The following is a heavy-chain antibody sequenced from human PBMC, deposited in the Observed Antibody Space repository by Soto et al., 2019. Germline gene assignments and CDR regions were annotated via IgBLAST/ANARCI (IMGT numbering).Heavy chain of an antibody. V-gene: IGHV4-34*01. CDR1: GGSFSGYY. CDR3: AREGYCSSTSCLSVDY. CDR2: INHSGST. Sequence: SETLSLTCAVYGGSFSGYYWSWIRQPPGKGLEWIGEINHSGSTNYNPSLKSRVTISVDTSKNQFSLKLSSVTAADTAVYYCAREGYCSSTSCLSVDYWGQGTLVTVSS. J-gene: IGHJ4*02. D-gene: IGHD2-2*01.